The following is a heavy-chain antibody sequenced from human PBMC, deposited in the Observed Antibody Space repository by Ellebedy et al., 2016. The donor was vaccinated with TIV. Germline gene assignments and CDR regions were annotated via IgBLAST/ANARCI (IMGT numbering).Heavy chain of an antibody. CDR3: AKAARGYSYGPFFDY. CDR1: GFTFSSYA. D-gene: IGHD5-18*01. CDR2: ISYDGSNK. V-gene: IGHV3-30-3*01. Sequence: GESLKISXAASGFTFSSYAMSWVRQAPGKGLEWVAVISYDGSNKYYADSVKGRFTISRDNSKNTLYLQMNSLRAEDTAVYYCAKAARGYSYGPFFDYWGQGTLVTVSS. J-gene: IGHJ4*02.